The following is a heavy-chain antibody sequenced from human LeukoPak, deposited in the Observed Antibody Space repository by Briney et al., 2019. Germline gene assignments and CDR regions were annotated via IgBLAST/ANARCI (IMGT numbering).Heavy chain of an antibody. V-gene: IGHV4-34*01. J-gene: IGHJ5*02. CDR1: GGSFSGYY. Sequence: SETLSLTCAVYGGSFSGYYWSWIRQPPGKGLEWIGEINHSGSTNYNPSLKSRVTISVDTSKNQFSLKLSSVTAADTAVYYCARGGYGDYVFDHWGQGTLVTVSS. CDR3: ARGGYGDYVFDH. CDR2: INHSGST. D-gene: IGHD4-17*01.